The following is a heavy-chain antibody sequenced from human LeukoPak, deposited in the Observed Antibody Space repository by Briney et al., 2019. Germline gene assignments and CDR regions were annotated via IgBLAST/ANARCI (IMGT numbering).Heavy chain of an antibody. CDR2: VGIAGDT. CDR3: ARGGRMGNADAFDV. CDR1: GFTFNNYE. D-gene: IGHD3-16*01. J-gene: IGHJ3*01. V-gene: IGHV3-13*01. Sequence: GGSLRLSCAASGFTFNNYEMHWVRQTAGKGLEWVSAVGIAGDTFYAGPVKGRFSISRDNAESSLFLQMNSLRAGDTAVYYCARGGRMGNADAFDVWGQGTMVTVSS.